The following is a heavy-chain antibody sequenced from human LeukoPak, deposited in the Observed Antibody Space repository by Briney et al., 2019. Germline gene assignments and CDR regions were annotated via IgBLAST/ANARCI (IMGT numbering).Heavy chain of an antibody. D-gene: IGHD2-21*02. CDR2: IYYSGST. CDR3: ARGDCSGDCYHPLYY. V-gene: IGHV4-39*01. J-gene: IGHJ4*02. Sequence: SETLSLTCTVSGGSISSSSYYWGWIRQPPGKGLEWIGSIYYSGSTYYNPSLKSRVTISVDTSKNQFSLKVSSVTAADTAVYYCARGDCSGDCYHPLYYWGQGSLVTVSS. CDR1: GGSISSSSYY.